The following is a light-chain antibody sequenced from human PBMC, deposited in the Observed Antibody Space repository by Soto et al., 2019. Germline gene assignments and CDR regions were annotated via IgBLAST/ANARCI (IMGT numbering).Light chain of an antibody. J-gene: IGKJ5*01. CDR3: QQSYSKIT. CDR2: AAS. CDR1: QSISSY. V-gene: IGKV1-39*01. Sequence: DIQMTQSPSSLSASVGDRVTITCRASQSISSYLNWYQQKPGRAPNLLIYAASSLQSGVPSRFSGSGSGTDFTLTISSLQPEDFATYYCQQSYSKITFGQGTRLEI.